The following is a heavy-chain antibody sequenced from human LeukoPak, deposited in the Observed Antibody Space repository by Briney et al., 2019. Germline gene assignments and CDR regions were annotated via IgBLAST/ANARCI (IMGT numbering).Heavy chain of an antibody. CDR1: GFTFSSYG. D-gene: IGHD6-19*01. V-gene: IGHV3-23*01. Sequence: GGSLRLSCAASGFTFSSYGMHWVRQAPGKGLQWVSAISGSGGSAYYADSVKGRFTISRDNSKNTLYLQMNSLRDEDTAVYYCAREGSYSSGWFYSGMDVWGQGTTVTVSS. CDR2: ISGSGGSA. CDR3: AREGSYSSGWFYSGMDV. J-gene: IGHJ6*02.